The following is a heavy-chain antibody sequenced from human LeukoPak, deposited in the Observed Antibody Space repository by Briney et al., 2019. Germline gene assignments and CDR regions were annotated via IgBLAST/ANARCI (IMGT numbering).Heavy chain of an antibody. J-gene: IGHJ4*02. CDR2: ISKNGGNT. CDR3: VVQGWVFRAPTQYYFDY. Sequence: PGGSLRLSCLGSGFTFSWYGMNWVRQAPGRGLEYVSAISKNGGNTYYVDSVKGRFTISRDNSKNTLYLQMSSLRAEDTAVYYCVVQGWVFRAPTQYYFDYWGQGTLVTVSS. V-gene: IGHV3-64D*06. D-gene: IGHD1-1*01. CDR1: GFTFSWYG.